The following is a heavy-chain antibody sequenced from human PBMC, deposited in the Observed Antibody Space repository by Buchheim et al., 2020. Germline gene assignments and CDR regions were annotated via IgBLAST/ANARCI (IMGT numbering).Heavy chain of an antibody. CDR3: ARWDRYCSGGSCYSFIAY. CDR2: IYYSGST. CDR1: GGSISSYY. V-gene: IGHV4-59*08. J-gene: IGHJ4*02. Sequence: QVQLQESGPGLVKPSETLSLTCTVSGGSISSYYWSWIRQPPGKGLEWIGYIYYSGSTNYNPSLKSRVTISVDTSKNQFSLKLSSVTAADTAVYYCARWDRYCSGGSCYSFIAYWGQGTL. D-gene: IGHD2-15*01.